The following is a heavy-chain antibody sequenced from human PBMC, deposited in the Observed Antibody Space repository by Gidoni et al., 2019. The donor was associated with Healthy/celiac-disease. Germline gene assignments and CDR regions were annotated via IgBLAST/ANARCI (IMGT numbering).Heavy chain of an antibody. CDR1: GYTLTELS. J-gene: IGHJ4*02. V-gene: IGHV1-24*01. D-gene: IGHD3-16*02. CDR3: ATPRGDYIWGSYRLEFDY. CDR2: FDTEDGET. Sequence: QVQLVQSGAEVKKPGASVKVSCKVSGYTLTELSMHWVRQAPGKGLELMGGFDTEDGETIYSQKFQSRVTMTKDTSTDTAYMELSSLRSEDTAVYYCATPRGDYIWGSYRLEFDYWGQGTLVTVSS.